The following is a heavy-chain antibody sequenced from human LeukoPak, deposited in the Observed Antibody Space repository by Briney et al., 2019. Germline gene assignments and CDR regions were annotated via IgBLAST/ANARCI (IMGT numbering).Heavy chain of an antibody. CDR2: ITSSGSYT. V-gene: IGHV3-11*06. D-gene: IGHD3-10*01. Sequence: GGSLRLSCAASGFTFSDYYMTWLRQAPGKGLEYISYITSSGSYTNYAASVKGRFTISRDNFKNSLYLQMTSLRAEDTAVYYCTRVGAFSGSYTDYWGQGTLVTVSS. CDR1: GFTFSDYY. CDR3: TRVGAFSGSYTDY. J-gene: IGHJ4*02.